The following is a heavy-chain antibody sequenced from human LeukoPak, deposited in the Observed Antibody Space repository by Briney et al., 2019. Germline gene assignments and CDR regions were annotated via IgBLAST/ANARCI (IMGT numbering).Heavy chain of an antibody. V-gene: IGHV3-74*01. Sequence: GGSLRLSCAASGFTFSSYWMHWVRQAPGKGLVWVSRINSDGSSTSYADSVKGRFTISRDNAKNTLYLQMNSLRAGDTAVYYCARDPILYYYYYGMDVWGQGTTVTVSS. J-gene: IGHJ6*02. CDR1: GFTFSSYW. CDR3: ARDPILYYYYYGMDV. D-gene: IGHD2-21*01. CDR2: INSDGSST.